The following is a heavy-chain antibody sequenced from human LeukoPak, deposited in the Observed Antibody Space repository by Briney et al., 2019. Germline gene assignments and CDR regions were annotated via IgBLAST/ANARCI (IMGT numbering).Heavy chain of an antibody. J-gene: IGHJ4*02. CDR1: RFTFSNAW. CDR2: IKSKTDGGTT. CDR3: STEVDSSGYYDY. Sequence: GGSLRLSCAASRFTFSNAWMSWVRQAPGKGLEWVGRIKSKTDGGTTDYAAPVKGRFTISRDDSKNTLYLQMNSLKTEDTALYYCSTEVDSSGYYDYWGQGTLVTVSS. D-gene: IGHD3-22*01. V-gene: IGHV3-15*01.